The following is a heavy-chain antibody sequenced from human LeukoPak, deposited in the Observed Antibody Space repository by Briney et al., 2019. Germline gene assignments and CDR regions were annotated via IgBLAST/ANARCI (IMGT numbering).Heavy chain of an antibody. D-gene: IGHD3-22*01. V-gene: IGHV3-9*01. CDR3: AKTYYYDSSGYLD. CDR1: GFTFDDYA. Sequence: GGSLRLSCAASGFTFDDYAMHWVRQAPGKGLEWVSGISWNSGSIGYADSVKGRFTISRDNAKNSLYLQMNSLRAKDTALYYCAKTYYYDSSGYLDWGQGTLVTVSS. CDR2: ISWNSGSI. J-gene: IGHJ4*02.